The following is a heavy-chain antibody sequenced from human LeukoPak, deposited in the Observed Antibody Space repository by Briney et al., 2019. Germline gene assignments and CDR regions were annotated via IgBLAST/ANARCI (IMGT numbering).Heavy chain of an antibody. CDR2: IYYSGSA. D-gene: IGHD3-10*01. CDR1: GDSIRSSY. CDR3: RSSGSGSRNYYYYPLDV. Sequence: SETLSLTCTVSGDSIRSSYWSWIRQPPGKGLEWIGFIYYSGSANYSPSLKSRVTISLDTSQNQISLNLTSVTAADTAVYCARSSGSGSRNYYYYPLDVWGQGTTVSVSS. V-gene: IGHV4-59*01. J-gene: IGHJ6*02.